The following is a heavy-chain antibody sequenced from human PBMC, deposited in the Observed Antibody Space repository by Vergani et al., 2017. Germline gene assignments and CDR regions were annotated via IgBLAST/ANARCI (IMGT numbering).Heavy chain of an antibody. J-gene: IGHJ5*02. Sequence: QVQLVQSGAEVKKPGSSVKVSCKASVGTFSSYTINWVRQAPGQGLVWMGRIIPILGIANYAQKFQGRVTITADKSTSTAYMELNSLRSEDTAVYYCATRWDRVSEFDPWGQGTLVTVSS. V-gene: IGHV1-69*02. D-gene: IGHD5-24*01. CDR2: IIPILGIA. CDR1: VGTFSSYT. CDR3: ATRWDRVSEFDP.